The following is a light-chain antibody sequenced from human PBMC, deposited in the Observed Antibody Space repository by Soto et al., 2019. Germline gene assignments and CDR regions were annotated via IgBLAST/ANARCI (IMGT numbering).Light chain of an antibody. CDR3: HQYNKWPPT. CDR2: GAS. Sequence: EIVMTQSPATLSVSPGERATLPCRASQSISSNLAWYQQKPGQSPRLLIFGASTRATGIPARFSGSGSGTEFTLTISSLQSEDFAIYYCHQYNKWPPTFGQGTKVDIK. CDR1: QSISSN. J-gene: IGKJ1*01. V-gene: IGKV3-15*01.